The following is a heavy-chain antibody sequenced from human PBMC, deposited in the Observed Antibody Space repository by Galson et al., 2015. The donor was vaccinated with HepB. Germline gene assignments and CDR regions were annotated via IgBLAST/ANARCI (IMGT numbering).Heavy chain of an antibody. V-gene: IGHV3-33*01. Sequence: SLRLSCAASGFTFSSYGMHWVRQAPGKGLEWVAVIWYDGSNKYYGDSVKGRFTISRDNSKNTLYLQMNSLRAEDTAVYYCARVYIESNWASEGAFDIWGQGTVVTVSS. J-gene: IGHJ3*02. CDR2: IWYDGSNK. D-gene: IGHD7-27*01. CDR3: ARVYIESNWASEGAFDI. CDR1: GFTFSSYG.